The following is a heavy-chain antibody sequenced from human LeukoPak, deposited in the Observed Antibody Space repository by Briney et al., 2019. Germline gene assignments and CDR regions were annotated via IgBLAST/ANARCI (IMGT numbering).Heavy chain of an antibody. CDR2: ISYDGSNK. V-gene: IGHV3-30-3*01. D-gene: IGHD1-26*01. J-gene: IGHJ4*02. CDR3: ARSTPEWELLYYFDY. Sequence: GGSLRLSCAASGFTFSSYAMSWVRQAPGKGLEWVAIISYDGSNKYYADSVKGRFTISRDNSKNTLYLQMNSLRAEDTAVYYCARSTPEWELLYYFDYWGQGTLVTVSS. CDR1: GFTFSSYA.